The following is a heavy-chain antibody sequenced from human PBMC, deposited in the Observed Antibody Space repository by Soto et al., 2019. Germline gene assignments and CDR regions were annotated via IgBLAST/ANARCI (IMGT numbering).Heavy chain of an antibody. D-gene: IGHD1-26*01. CDR2: VFHSGST. V-gene: IGHV4-4*02. Sequence: SETLSLTCAVFGGSISNSNWWTWVRQPPGKGLDWIGEVFHSGSTNYNSSLMGRVTISVDKANNQFSLKLSSVTAADTAVYYCAHRPIVGAAIWGQGTLVTVSS. J-gene: IGHJ4*02. CDR1: GGSISNSNW. CDR3: AHRPIVGAAI.